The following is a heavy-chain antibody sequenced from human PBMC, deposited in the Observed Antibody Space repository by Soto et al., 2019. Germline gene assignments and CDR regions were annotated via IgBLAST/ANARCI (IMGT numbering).Heavy chain of an antibody. D-gene: IGHD1-1*01. V-gene: IGHV1-69*02. CDR3: ATAADGNGSYGTDY. Sequence: VQLVQSGAEVKKPGSSVKVSCKASGGTFSGYTISWVRQAPGQGLEWMGRIIPILGIANYAQKFQGRVTITADKSSSTAYMELSSLRSEDTAVYYCATAADGNGSYGTDYWGQGTLVTVSS. CDR2: IIPILGIA. J-gene: IGHJ4*02. CDR1: GGTFSGYT.